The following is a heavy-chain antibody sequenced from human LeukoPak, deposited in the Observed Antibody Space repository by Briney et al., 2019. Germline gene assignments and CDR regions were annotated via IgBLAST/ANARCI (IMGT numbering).Heavy chain of an antibody. CDR2: IKTYNGDT. CDR1: GYTFTTYG. J-gene: IGHJ6*02. D-gene: IGHD6-19*01. Sequence: ASVKVSCRASGYTFTTYGINSVRQAPGQGLEWMGWIKTYNGDTNTAQKFLDRIIMTTDKSTGTAYMELRSLRSDDTAVYYCAKDGGQQWLTNYYSYGMDVWGQGTTVIVSS. CDR3: AKDGGQQWLTNYYSYGMDV. V-gene: IGHV1-18*01.